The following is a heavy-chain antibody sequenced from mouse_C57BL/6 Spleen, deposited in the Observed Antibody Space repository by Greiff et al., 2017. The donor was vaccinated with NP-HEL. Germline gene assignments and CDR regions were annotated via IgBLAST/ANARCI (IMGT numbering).Heavy chain of an antibody. CDR2: INPNNGGT. Sequence: EVQLQQSGPELVKPGASVKIPCKASGYTFTDYNMDWVKQSHGKSLEWIGDINPNNGGTIYNQKFKGKATLTVDKSSSTAYMELRSLTSEDTAVYYCARKRSYDYGPYYAMDYWGQGTSVTVSS. V-gene: IGHV1-18*01. CDR3: ARKRSYDYGPYYAMDY. J-gene: IGHJ4*01. D-gene: IGHD2-4*01. CDR1: GYTFTDYN.